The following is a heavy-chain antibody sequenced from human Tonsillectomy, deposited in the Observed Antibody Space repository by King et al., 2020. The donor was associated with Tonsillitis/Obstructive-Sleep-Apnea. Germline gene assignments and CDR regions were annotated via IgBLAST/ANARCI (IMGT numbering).Heavy chain of an antibody. J-gene: IGHJ6*02. CDR1: GGTFSDYA. D-gene: IGHD2-2*01. V-gene: IGHV1-69*10. CDR3: ARRGGHDIVVVPAAIKPKPDYYYGLDV. CDR2: IIPILGIA. Sequence: VQLVQSGAEVKKPGSSVKVSCKASGGTFSDYAITWVRQAPGQGLEWMGGIIPILGIANYAQKFQGRVTITADKSTSTAYMELSSLRSEDTAVYYCARRGGHDIVVVPAAIKPKPDYYYGLDVWGQGTTVTVSS.